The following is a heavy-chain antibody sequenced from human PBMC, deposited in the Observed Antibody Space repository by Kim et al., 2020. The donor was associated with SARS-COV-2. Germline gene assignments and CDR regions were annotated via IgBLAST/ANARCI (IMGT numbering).Heavy chain of an antibody. D-gene: IGHD3-9*01. Sequence: FEGRVTITRGTSKSIVYMELSSLRTEDTAVYYCARANRGGDLLTGSAFDVWGQGTMVTVSS. J-gene: IGHJ3*01. CDR3: ARANRGGDLLTGSAFDV. V-gene: IGHV1-46*01.